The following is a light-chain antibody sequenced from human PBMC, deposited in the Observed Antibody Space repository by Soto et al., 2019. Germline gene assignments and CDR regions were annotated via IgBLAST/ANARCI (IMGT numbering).Light chain of an antibody. CDR2: DAS. Sequence: IVLTQSPATRYLSPGERATLSCRASQSVSSYLAWYQQKPGQAPRLLIYDASNRATGIPARFIGSGSGTVFTLTISSIQPEDFAVDYCQQYKNWPLFCQGTRLEIK. J-gene: IGKJ5*01. CDR3: QQYKNWPL. V-gene: IGKV3-11*01. CDR1: QSVSSY.